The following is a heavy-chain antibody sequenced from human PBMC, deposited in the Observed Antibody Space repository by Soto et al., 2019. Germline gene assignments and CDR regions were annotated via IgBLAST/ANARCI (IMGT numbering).Heavy chain of an antibody. D-gene: IGHD2-2*01. CDR2: ISGSGGST. Sequence: GGSLRLSCAASGFTFSSYAMSWVRQASGKGLEWVSAISGSGGSTYYADSVKGRFTISRDNSKNTLYLQMNSLRAEDTAVYYCAKIGDDCSSTSCFDYWGQGTLVTVSS. CDR3: AKIGDDCSSTSCFDY. CDR1: GFTFSSYA. J-gene: IGHJ4*02. V-gene: IGHV3-23*01.